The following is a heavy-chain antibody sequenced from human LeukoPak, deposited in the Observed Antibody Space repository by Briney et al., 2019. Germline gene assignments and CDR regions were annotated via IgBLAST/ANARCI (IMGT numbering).Heavy chain of an antibody. J-gene: IGHJ5*02. D-gene: IGHD5-24*01. CDR3: ARGQLCPCDP. V-gene: IGHV4-31*03. CDR2: IYYSGST. CDR1: GGSISSGGYY. Sequence: SETLSLTCTVSGGSISSGGYYWSWIRQRPGKGLEWIGYIYYSGSTYYNPSLKSRVTISVDTSKNQFSLKLSSVTAADTAVYYCARGQLCPCDPWGQGTRVTVSS.